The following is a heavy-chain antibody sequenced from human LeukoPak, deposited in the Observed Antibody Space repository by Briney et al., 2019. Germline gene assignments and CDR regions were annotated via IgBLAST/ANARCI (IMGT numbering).Heavy chain of an antibody. V-gene: IGHV3-7*01. CDR1: GFTSSSYW. D-gene: IGHD6-6*01. CDR2: IKQDGSEK. Sequence: PGGSLRLSCAASGFTSSSYWMSWVRQAPGKGLEGVANIKQDGSEKYYVDSVKGRFTISRDNAKNSLYLQMNSLRAEDTAVYYCARVYRSSSGYCFDYWGQGTLVTVSS. J-gene: IGHJ4*02. CDR3: ARVYRSSSGYCFDY.